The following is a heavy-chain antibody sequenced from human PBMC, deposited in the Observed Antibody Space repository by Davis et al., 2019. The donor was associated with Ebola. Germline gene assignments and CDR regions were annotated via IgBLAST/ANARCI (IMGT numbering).Heavy chain of an antibody. J-gene: IGHJ4*02. CDR1: GYTFSDYY. V-gene: IGHV1-2*02. CDR3: AREDCSDGRAGRCHQNFDY. CDR2: INPNIGGT. Sequence: ASVKVSCKASGYTFSDYYIHWVRQAPGQGLQWMGWINPNIGGTSYAQKFQGRVTMTRDTAISTTYMELSGLTSDDTAVYYCAREDCSDGRAGRCHQNFDYWGQGTLVTVSS. D-gene: IGHD2-8*01.